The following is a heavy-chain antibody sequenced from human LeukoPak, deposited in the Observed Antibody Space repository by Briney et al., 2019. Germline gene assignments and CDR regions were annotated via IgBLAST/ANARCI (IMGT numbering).Heavy chain of an antibody. D-gene: IGHD2-2*01. CDR3: VGEYPLPMRY. J-gene: IGHJ4*01. CDR1: GFTISGYW. CDR2: IDSGMRSS. V-gene: IGHV3-74*01. Sequence: AGSLRFSSLASGFTISGYWLHWLPPAPGSGLVWVSRIDSGMRSSTYADSVKGRLTISRDTATNTLYLSKTRLRAQAVSECYCVGEYPLPMRYWGQGTLATVYS.